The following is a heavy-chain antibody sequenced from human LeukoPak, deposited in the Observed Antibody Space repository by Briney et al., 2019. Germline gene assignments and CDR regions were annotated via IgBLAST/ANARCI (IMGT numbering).Heavy chain of an antibody. J-gene: IGHJ4*02. CDR1: GYSISSGYY. V-gene: IGHV4-38-2*02. Sequence: SETLSLTCTVSGYSISSGYYWGWIRQPPGKGLEWIGSIYHSGSTYYNPSLKSRVTISVDASKNQFSLRLSSVTAADTAVYYCARSGVGIPFDYWGQGTLVTVSS. D-gene: IGHD3-3*01. CDR2: IYHSGST. CDR3: ARSGVGIPFDY.